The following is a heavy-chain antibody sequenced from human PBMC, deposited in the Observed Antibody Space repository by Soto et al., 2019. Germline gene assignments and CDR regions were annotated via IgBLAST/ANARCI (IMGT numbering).Heavy chain of an antibody. D-gene: IGHD6-6*01. J-gene: IGHJ4*02. CDR3: ARVKVAARPSFDY. V-gene: IGHV4-61*08. CDR1: GCSISSGDYY. CDR2: IYYSGST. Sequence: SETLSLTCTVSGCSISSGDYYWSWIRQPPGKGLEWIGYIYYSGSTNYNPSLKSRVTISVDTSKNQFSLKLSSVTAADTAVYYCARVKVAARPSFDYWGQGTLVTVSS.